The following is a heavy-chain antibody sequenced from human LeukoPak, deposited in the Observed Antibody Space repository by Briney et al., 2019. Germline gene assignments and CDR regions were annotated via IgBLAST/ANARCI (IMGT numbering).Heavy chain of an antibody. CDR3: AREEGSGHTGY. CDR1: GFTFSTYS. V-gene: IGHV3-21*01. J-gene: IGHJ4*02. D-gene: IGHD2-15*01. CDR2: ISISSNYI. Sequence: GESLRLSCAASGFTFSTYSMNWVRQAPGKGLEWVSSISISSNYIYYADSVEGRFTISRDNAKNSLYLQMNSLRAEDTAVYYCAREEGSGHTGYWGQGTLVTVSS.